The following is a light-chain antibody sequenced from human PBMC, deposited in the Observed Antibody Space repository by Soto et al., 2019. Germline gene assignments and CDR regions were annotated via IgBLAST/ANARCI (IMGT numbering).Light chain of an antibody. J-gene: IGKJ4*01. CDR3: EQYGSTPLT. CDR2: DAS. V-gene: IGKV3-20*01. Sequence: EIVLTQSPGTLSLSPGERATLSCRASQSVANNYFAWYQQKPGQAPRFLIYDASSRATAIRDRFSGSGSGTDFTLTISRLEPEDFAVYYCEQYGSTPLTFGGGTKVEIK. CDR1: QSVANNY.